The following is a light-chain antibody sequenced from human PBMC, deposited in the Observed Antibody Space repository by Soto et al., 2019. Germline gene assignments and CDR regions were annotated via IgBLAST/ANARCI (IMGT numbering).Light chain of an antibody. CDR2: GAS. CDR3: QQYNDWPRT. J-gene: IGKJ2*01. V-gene: IGKV3-20*01. CDR1: QSVSSSY. Sequence: EIVLTQSPGTLSLSPGERATLSCRASQSVSSSYLAWYQQKPGQAPRLLIYGASSRATGIPDRFSGSGSGTDFTLTISRLEPEDFEIFYCQQYNDWPRTFGQGTKL.